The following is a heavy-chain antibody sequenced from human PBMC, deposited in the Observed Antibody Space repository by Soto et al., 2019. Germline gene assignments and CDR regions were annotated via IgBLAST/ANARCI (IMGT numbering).Heavy chain of an antibody. CDR3: ARVNAEFDY. CDR1: GYTFTTYA. V-gene: IGHV1-3*01. CDR2: ISAGNGNT. J-gene: IGHJ4*02. Sequence: QVQLVQSGAEVKKPGASVKVSCKASGYTFTTYAMHWVRQAPGQRLEWMGWISAGNGNTKHSQKFKGRVTITRDTSASTAYTERSSLRSGDTAVYYCARVNAEFDYWGQGTLVTVSS.